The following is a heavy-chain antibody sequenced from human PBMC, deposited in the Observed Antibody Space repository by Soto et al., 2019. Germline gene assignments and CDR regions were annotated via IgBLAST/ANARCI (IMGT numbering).Heavy chain of an antibody. Sequence: QVQLQQWGAGLLKPSETLSLTCAVYGGSFSGYYWSWIRQPPGKGLEWIGEINHSGNTNYNPSLKSRVTISVDTSKNQFSLKLSSVTAADTAVYYCARIPSYYDFWSGYYFNYYYGMDVWGQGTTVTVSS. D-gene: IGHD3-3*01. CDR3: ARIPSYYDFWSGYYFNYYYGMDV. J-gene: IGHJ6*02. CDR1: GGSFSGYY. V-gene: IGHV4-34*01. CDR2: INHSGNT.